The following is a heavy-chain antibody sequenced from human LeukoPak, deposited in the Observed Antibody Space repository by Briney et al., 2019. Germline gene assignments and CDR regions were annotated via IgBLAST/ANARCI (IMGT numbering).Heavy chain of an antibody. D-gene: IGHD2-2*02. CDR3: ARLYCSSTSCYTEYNRFDP. CDR2: INPSGGST. Sequence: ASVKVSCKASGYTFTSYYMHWVRQAPGQGLEWMGIINPSGGSTSYAQKFQGRVTMTRDTSTSTVYMELSSLRSEDTAVYYCARLYCSSTSCYTEYNRFDPWGQGTLVTVSS. J-gene: IGHJ5*02. V-gene: IGHV1-46*01. CDR1: GYTFTSYY.